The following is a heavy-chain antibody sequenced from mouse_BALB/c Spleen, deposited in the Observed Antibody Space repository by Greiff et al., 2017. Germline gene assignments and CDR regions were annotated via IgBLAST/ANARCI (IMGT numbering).Heavy chain of an antibody. Sequence: QVQLKQSGAELVRPGSSVKISCKASGYAFSSYWMNWVKQSPGQGLEWIGQIYPGDGDTNYNGKFTGKATLTADKSSSTAYMQLSSLTSEDSAVYICARSDNRGVRFAYWGQGTTLTVSA. CDR3: ARSDNRGVRFAY. CDR1: GYAFSSYW. CDR2: IYPGDGDT. D-gene: IGHD2-14*01. V-gene: IGHV1-80*01. J-gene: IGHJ2*01.